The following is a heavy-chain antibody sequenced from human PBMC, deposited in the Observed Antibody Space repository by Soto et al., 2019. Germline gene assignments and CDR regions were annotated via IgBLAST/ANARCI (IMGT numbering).Heavy chain of an antibody. V-gene: IGHV4-59*01. CDR3: ARAQGYYYDSSGYYYVIGAFDI. CDR2: IYYSGIT. CDR1: GGSISSYY. Sequence: QVQLQESGPGLVKPSETLSLTCTVSGGSISSYYWSWIRQPPGKGLEWIGYIYYSGITNYNPSLNTRVTISVXTXTXXFSLKLSSVTAADTAVYYCARAQGYYYDSSGYYYVIGAFDIWGQGTMVTVSS. D-gene: IGHD3-22*01. J-gene: IGHJ3*02.